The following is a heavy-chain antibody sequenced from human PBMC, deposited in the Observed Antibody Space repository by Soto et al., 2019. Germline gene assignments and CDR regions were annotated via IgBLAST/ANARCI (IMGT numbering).Heavy chain of an antibody. V-gene: IGHV5-51*01. CDR2: MSPGNSDI. CDR1: GYTFNTYW. CDR3: ARQGRTSASSDF. D-gene: IGHD2-21*01. J-gene: IGHJ4*02. Sequence: PGESLKISCRGFGYTFNTYWIGWVRQMPGKGLEWMGVMSPGNSDIRYSPAFQGQVSISADTSISTAYLQWSSLKTSDSGVYYCARQGRTSASSDFWGQGTLVTVSS.